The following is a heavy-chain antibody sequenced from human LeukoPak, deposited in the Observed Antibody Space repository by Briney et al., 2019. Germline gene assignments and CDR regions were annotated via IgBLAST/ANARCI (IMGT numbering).Heavy chain of an antibody. Sequence: ASVTVSCKASGGTFSSYAISWVRQAPGQGLEWMGRIIPILGIANYAQKFQGRVTITADKSTSTAYMELSSLRSEDTAVYYCARSVVVPAAILDWFGPWGQGTLVTVSS. D-gene: IGHD2-2*02. J-gene: IGHJ5*02. CDR2: IIPILGIA. CDR1: GGTFSSYA. V-gene: IGHV1-69*04. CDR3: ARSVVVPAAILDWFGP.